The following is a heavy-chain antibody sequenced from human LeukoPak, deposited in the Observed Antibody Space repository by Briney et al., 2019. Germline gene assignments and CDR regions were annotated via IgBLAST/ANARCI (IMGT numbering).Heavy chain of an antibody. CDR2: ISYDGSNK. V-gene: IGHV3-30*18. J-gene: IGHJ3*02. Sequence: GGSLRLSCAASGFTFSSYGMHWVRQAPGKGLEWVAVISYDGSNKYYADSVKGRFTISRDNSKNTLYLQMNSLRAEDTAVYYCAKDGLGYYYDSSGRDAFDIWGQGTMVIVSS. CDR3: AKDGLGYYYDSSGRDAFDI. D-gene: IGHD3-22*01. CDR1: GFTFSSYG.